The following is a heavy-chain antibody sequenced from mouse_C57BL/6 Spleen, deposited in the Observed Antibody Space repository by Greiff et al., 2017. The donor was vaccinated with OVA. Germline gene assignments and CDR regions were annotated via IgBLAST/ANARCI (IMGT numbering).Heavy chain of an antibody. CDR2: IDPSDSYT. Sequence: QVQLQQPGAELVKPGASVTLSCKASGYTFTSYWMQWVKQRPGQGLEWIGEIDPSDSYTNYNQKFKGKATLTVDTSSSTAYMQLSSLTSEDSAVYYCARDYDGSSPYYFDYWGQGTTLTVSS. D-gene: IGHD1-1*01. CDR3: ARDYDGSSPYYFDY. J-gene: IGHJ2*01. V-gene: IGHV1-50*01. CDR1: GYTFTSYW.